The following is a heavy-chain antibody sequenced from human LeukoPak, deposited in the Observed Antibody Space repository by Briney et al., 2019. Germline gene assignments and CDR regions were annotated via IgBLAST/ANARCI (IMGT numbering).Heavy chain of an antibody. D-gene: IGHD6-19*01. V-gene: IGHV4-39*07. CDR1: GGSIRSSYYY. CDR3: ARVRLGYSSGWYPGDYFDY. Sequence: PSETLSLTCTVSGGSIRSSYYYWGWIRQPPGKGLEWIGSIYDSGSTYYNPSLKSRVTISVDTSKNQFSLKLSSVTAADTAVYYCARVRLGYSSGWYPGDYFDYWGQGTLVTVSS. CDR2: IYDSGST. J-gene: IGHJ4*02.